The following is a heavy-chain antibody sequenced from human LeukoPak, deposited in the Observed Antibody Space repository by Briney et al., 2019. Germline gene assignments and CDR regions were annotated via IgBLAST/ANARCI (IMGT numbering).Heavy chain of an antibody. CDR3: AREFSGGYFDY. Sequence: ASVKVSCKASGYTFTGYFMHWVRQAPGQGLEWMGIXDPSGGSPXXAQKFQGRXTVTXDXXTSTLYMELRSLRSEDAALYFCAREFSGGYFDYWGQGTLVTVSS. J-gene: IGHJ4*02. CDR1: GYTFTGYF. CDR2: XDPSGGSP. D-gene: IGHD3-16*01. V-gene: IGHV1-46*01.